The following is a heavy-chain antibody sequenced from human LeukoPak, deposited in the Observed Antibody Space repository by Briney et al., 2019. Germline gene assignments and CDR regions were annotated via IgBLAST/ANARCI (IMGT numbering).Heavy chain of an antibody. Sequence: PGGSLRLSCAASGFTFSSYAMSWVRQAPGKGLEWVSTISGSGGSTYYADSVKGRFTISRDNSKNTLYLQMNSLRAEDTAVYYCAKGYDSSDYQGYWGQGTLVTVSS. V-gene: IGHV3-23*01. D-gene: IGHD3-22*01. J-gene: IGHJ4*02. CDR3: AKGYDSSDYQGY. CDR2: ISGSGGST. CDR1: GFTFSSYA.